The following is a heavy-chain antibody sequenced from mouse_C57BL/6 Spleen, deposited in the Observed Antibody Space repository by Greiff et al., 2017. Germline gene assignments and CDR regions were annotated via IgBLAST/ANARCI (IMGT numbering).Heavy chain of an antibody. CDR2: IDPSDSYT. V-gene: IGHV1-69*01. CDR1: GYTFTSYW. D-gene: IGHD2-1*01. Sequence: QVQLKQPGAELVMPGASVKLSCKASGYTFTSYWMHWVKQRPGQGLEWIGEIDPSDSYTNYNQKFKGKSTLTVDKSSSTAYMQLSSLTSEDSAVYYCARGRYGNYVYAMDYWGQGTSVTVSS. J-gene: IGHJ4*01. CDR3: ARGRYGNYVYAMDY.